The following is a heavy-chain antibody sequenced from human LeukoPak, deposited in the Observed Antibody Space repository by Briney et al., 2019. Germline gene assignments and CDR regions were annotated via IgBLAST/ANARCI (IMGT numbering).Heavy chain of an antibody. CDR3: ARRGGSGYYRGTSYYFDY. Sequence: SETLSLTCTVSGGSISSSSYYWGWIRQPPGKGLEWIGSIYYSGSTYYNPSLKSRVTISVDTSKNQFSLKPSSVTAADTAVYYCARRGGSGYYRGTSYYFDYWGQGTLVTVSS. CDR2: IYYSGST. CDR1: GGSISSSSYY. V-gene: IGHV4-39*07. D-gene: IGHD3-22*01. J-gene: IGHJ4*02.